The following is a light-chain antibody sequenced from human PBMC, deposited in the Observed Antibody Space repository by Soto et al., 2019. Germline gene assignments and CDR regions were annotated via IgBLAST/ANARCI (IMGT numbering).Light chain of an antibody. Sequence: EIVLTQSPGTLSLSPGERATLSCRASQSVSSNYLAWYQQKPGQAPRLLIYGASNRATGIPDRFSGSGSGADFTLNISRLEPEDFAVYYCQQYGSSPPITFGQGTRLEIK. J-gene: IGKJ5*01. V-gene: IGKV3-20*01. CDR2: GAS. CDR1: QSVSSNY. CDR3: QQYGSSPPIT.